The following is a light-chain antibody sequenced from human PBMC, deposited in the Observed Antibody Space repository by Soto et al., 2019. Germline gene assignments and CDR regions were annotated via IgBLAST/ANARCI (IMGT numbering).Light chain of an antibody. J-gene: IGKJ4*01. CDR2: GAS. V-gene: IGKV3-15*01. Sequence: EIVLTQSPGTLSLSPGERATLSCRASQSVSSSYLAWYQQKPGQAPRLLIYGASTRATGVPARFSGSGSGTDFTLTISSLQSEDFAVYFFQHYNQWPLTFGGGTKVDIK. CDR1: QSVSSSY. CDR3: QHYNQWPLT.